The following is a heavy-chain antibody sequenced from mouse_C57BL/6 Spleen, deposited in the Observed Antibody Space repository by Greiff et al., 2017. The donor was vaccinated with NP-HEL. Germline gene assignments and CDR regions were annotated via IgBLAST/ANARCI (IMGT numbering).Heavy chain of an antibody. CDR2: IYPGSGST. CDR3: ARRPYAMDY. V-gene: IGHV1-55*01. CDR1: GYTFTSYW. J-gene: IGHJ4*01. Sequence: QVHVKQPGAELVKPGASVKMSCKASGYTFTSYWITWVKQRPGQGLEWIGDIYPGSGSTNYNEKFKSKATLTVDTSSSTAYMQLSSLTSEDSAVYYCARRPYAMDYWGQGTSVTVSS.